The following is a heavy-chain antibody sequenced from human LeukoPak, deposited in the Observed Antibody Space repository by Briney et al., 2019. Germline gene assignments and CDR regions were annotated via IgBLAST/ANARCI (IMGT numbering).Heavy chain of an antibody. Sequence: PGGSLRLSCAASGFTFSSYAMSWVRQAPGKGLEWVSAISGSGGSTYYADSVKGRFTISRDNSKNTLYLQMNSLRAEDTAVYYCAKAPPGDSSGYYHEYFQHWGQGTLVTVSS. D-gene: IGHD3-22*01. CDR2: ISGSGGST. J-gene: IGHJ1*01. V-gene: IGHV3-23*01. CDR1: GFTFSSYA. CDR3: AKAPPGDSSGYYHEYFQH.